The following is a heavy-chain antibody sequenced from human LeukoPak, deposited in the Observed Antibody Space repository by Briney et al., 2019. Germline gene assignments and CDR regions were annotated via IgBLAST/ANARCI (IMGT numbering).Heavy chain of an antibody. CDR3: ARRATTERGHSYGLDY. CDR2: IRYEGSSK. J-gene: IGHJ4*01. Sequence: GGSLRLSCAASGFTFSNYGMHWVRQAPDKGLEWVAFIRYEGSSKYYADSVKGRFTISRDNYKNTLYLQMNSLRAEDTAVYYCARRATTERGHSYGLDYWGQGTLVTVSS. V-gene: IGHV3-30*02. CDR1: GFTFSNYG. D-gene: IGHD5-18*01.